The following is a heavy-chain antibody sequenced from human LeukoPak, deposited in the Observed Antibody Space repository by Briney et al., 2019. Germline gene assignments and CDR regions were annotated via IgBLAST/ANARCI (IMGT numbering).Heavy chain of an antibody. CDR3: ARGTGDYVPDY. D-gene: IGHD4-17*01. V-gene: IGHV4-59*01. CDR2: IYYSGST. CDR1: GGSISSYY. Sequence: SETLSLTCTVSGGSISSYYWSWIRQPPGKGLEWIGYIYYSGSTNYNPSLKSRGTISVDTSKNQFSLKLSSVTAADTAVYYCARGTGDYVPDYWGQGTLVTVSS. J-gene: IGHJ4*02.